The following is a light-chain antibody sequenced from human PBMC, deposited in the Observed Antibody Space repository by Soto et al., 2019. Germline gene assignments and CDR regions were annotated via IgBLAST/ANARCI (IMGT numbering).Light chain of an antibody. CDR2: DGS. CDR1: SSDVGSYNL. Sequence: QSALTQPASVSGSPGQSITISCTGTSSDVGSYNLVSWYQQHPGKAPKLMIYDGSKRPSGVSNRFSGSKSGNTASLTISGLQAEDEADYYCCSYAGSSTPYVVFGGGTKLTVL. CDR3: CSYAGSSTPYVV. V-gene: IGLV2-23*01. J-gene: IGLJ2*01.